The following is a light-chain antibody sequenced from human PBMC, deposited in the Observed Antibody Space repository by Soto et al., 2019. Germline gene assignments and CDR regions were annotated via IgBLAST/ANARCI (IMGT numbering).Light chain of an antibody. J-gene: IGKJ3*01. Sequence: EIVLTQSPATLSLSPGERATLSCRDSQSISSYLAWYQQKPGQAPRLLIYDASNRATGIPARFSGSGSGTDFTLTISSLEPEDSAVYYCQQRSNWPLTFGPGTKVDIK. CDR2: DAS. CDR3: QQRSNWPLT. CDR1: QSISSY. V-gene: IGKV3-11*01.